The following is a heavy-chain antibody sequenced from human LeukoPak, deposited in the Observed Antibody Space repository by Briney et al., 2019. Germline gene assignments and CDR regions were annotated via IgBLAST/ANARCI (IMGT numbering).Heavy chain of an antibody. J-gene: IGHJ4*02. CDR1: GFTFSTYG. CDR2: IRYDGSNR. CDR3: AKDVVAVAGTEEFDY. Sequence: PGGSLRLSCAASGFTFSTYGMHWVRQAPGKGLEWVAFIRYDGSNRYYADSVKGRFTISRDNSKNTLYLQMNSLRAEDTAAYYCAKDVVAVAGTEEFDYWGQGTLVTVSS. V-gene: IGHV3-30*02. D-gene: IGHD6-19*01.